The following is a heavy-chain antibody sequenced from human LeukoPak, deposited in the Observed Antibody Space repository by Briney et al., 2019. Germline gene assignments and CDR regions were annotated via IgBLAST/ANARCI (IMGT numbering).Heavy chain of an antibody. CDR3: AKGENYYDSSGGHFDY. D-gene: IGHD3-22*01. Sequence: GGSLRLSCAASGFTFSSYAMSWVRQAPGKGLEWVSAISGSGGNTYYADSVKGRFTISRDNSKNTLYLQMNSLRAEDTAVYYCAKGENYYDSSGGHFDYWGQGTLVTVSS. CDR2: ISGSGGNT. CDR1: GFTFSSYA. J-gene: IGHJ4*02. V-gene: IGHV3-23*01.